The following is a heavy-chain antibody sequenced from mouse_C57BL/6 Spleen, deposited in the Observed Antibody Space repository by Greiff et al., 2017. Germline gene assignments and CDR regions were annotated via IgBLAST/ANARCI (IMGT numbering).Heavy chain of an antibody. CDR2: INPSTGGT. J-gene: IGHJ4*01. CDR1: GYSFTGYY. D-gene: IGHD2-4*01. CDR3: AIAGLRRDYAMDY. Sequence: EVQLQQSGPELVKPGASVKISCKASGYSFTGYYMNWVKQSPEKSLEWIGEINPSTGGTTYNQKFKAKATLTVDKCSSTAYMQLKSLTAEDSAVYYCAIAGLRRDYAMDYWGQGTSVTVSS. V-gene: IGHV1-42*01.